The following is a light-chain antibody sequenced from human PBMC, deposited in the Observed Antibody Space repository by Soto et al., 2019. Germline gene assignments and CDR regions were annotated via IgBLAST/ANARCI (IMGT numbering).Light chain of an antibody. CDR3: QSYDSSPLWV. J-gene: IGLJ1*01. V-gene: IGLV6-57*04. CDR2: EDN. CDR1: SGSIASNY. Sequence: NFMLAQPHSVSESPGKTVTISCTLSSGSIASNYVQWYQQRPGSAPTTVIYEDNQRPSGVPDRFSGSIDSSSNSASLTISGLKTEDEADYYCQSYDSSPLWVFGTGTKVTVL.